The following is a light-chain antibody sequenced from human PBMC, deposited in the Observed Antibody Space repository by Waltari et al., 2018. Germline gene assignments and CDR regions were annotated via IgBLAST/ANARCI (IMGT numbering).Light chain of an antibody. Sequence: QSALTQPPSASGSPGQSVTISCTGTSADVGGSNYVSWYQQHPGKAPKLLIYEVSKRPSGVPDRFAGSKSGNTASLTVSWLQAEDEADYYCSSFAGGKYVFGTGTRIAV. CDR3: SSFAGGKYV. CDR1: SADVGGSNY. CDR2: EVS. J-gene: IGLJ1*01. V-gene: IGLV2-8*01.